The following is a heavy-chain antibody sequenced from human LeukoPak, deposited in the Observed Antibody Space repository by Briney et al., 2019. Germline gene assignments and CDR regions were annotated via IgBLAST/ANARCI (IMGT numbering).Heavy chain of an antibody. CDR1: GYSFTSRG. CDR2: INTYNGNT. Sequence: ASVKVSCKSSGYSFTSRGINWVGQAPGQGLEWMGYINTYNGNTNYEQKFQGRVTMTTDTSTSTIYMELRSLRSDDTAVYYCATAVTGGDYWGQGTLVTVSS. D-gene: IGHD6-19*01. CDR3: ATAVTGGDY. V-gene: IGHV1-18*01. J-gene: IGHJ4*02.